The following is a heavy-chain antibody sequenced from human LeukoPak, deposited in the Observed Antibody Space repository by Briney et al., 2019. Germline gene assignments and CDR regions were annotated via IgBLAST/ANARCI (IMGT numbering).Heavy chain of an antibody. J-gene: IGHJ3*02. CDR2: INPNSGGT. Sequence: GASVKVSCKASGYTFTGYYMHWVRQAPGQGLEWMGWINPNSGGTNYAQKFQGRVTMTRDTSISTAYMELSRPRSDDTAVYYCASPVTYCSGGSCSWIDAFDIWGQGTMVTVSS. CDR3: ASPVTYCSGGSCSWIDAFDI. D-gene: IGHD2-15*01. CDR1: GYTFTGYY. V-gene: IGHV1-2*02.